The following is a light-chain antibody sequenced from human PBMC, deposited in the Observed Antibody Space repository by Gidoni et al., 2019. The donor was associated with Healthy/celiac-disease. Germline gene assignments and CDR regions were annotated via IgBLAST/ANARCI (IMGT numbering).Light chain of an antibody. CDR2: AED. CDR1: QGIRNE. J-gene: IGKJ4*02. V-gene: IGKV1-6*01. Sequence: ALQMTQSPSSLSASVGDRVTITCRASQGIRNELGWYQQKPGKAPKLLIYAEDSLQSGVPSRVSGSGSGTDFTQTISSLQHEDFATYYCLQDYNYPLTVXGGTKVEIK. CDR3: LQDYNYPLT.